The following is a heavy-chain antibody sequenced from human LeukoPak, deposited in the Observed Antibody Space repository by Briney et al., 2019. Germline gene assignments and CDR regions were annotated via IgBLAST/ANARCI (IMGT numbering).Heavy chain of an antibody. D-gene: IGHD6-13*01. CDR3: ASQSKIAAAGFDY. J-gene: IGHJ4*02. V-gene: IGHV1-69*05. CDR1: GGTFSSYT. CDR2: IIPIFGTA. Sequence: ASVKVSCKASGGTFSSYTISWVRQAPGQGLEWMGGIIPIFGTANYAQKFQGRVTITTDESTSTAYMELSSLRSEDTAVYYCASQSKIAAAGFDYWGQGTLVTVTS.